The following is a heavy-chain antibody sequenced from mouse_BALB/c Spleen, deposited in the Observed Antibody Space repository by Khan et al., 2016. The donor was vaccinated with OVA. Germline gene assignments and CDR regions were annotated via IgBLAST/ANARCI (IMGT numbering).Heavy chain of an antibody. CDR2: ISYNGST. J-gene: IGHJ2*01. Sequence: EVQLQESGPGLVKPSQSLSLTCTVTGYSITSGYGWNWIRQFPGNKLGWMGYISYNGSTNYNPTLKSRISITRDTSKNQFFLQLNSVTTEDTATYYCARTARIKYWGQGTTLTVSS. D-gene: IGHD1-2*01. CDR3: ARTARIKY. V-gene: IGHV3-2*02. CDR1: GYSITSGYG.